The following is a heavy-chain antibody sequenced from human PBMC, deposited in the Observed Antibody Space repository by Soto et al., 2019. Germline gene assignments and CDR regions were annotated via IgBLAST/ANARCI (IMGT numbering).Heavy chain of an antibody. D-gene: IGHD3-10*01. CDR3: ARGSHYYPPDY. CDR1: GGSFSGYY. CDR2: INHSGST. J-gene: IGHJ4*02. Sequence: SETLSLTCAVYGGSFSGYYWSWIRQPPGKGLEWIGEINHSGSTNYNPSLKRRVTISVDTSKNQFSLKLSSVTAADTAVYYCARGSHYYPPDYWGQGTLVTVSS. V-gene: IGHV4-34*01.